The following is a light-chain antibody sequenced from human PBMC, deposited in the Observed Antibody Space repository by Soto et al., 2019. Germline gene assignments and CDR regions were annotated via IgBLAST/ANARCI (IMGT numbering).Light chain of an antibody. V-gene: IGKV1-39*01. J-gene: IGKJ1*01. CDR1: QSISSY. Sequence: DIQMTQSPSSLSASVGDRVTITCRASQSISSYLNWYQQKPGKAPKLLIYGASSLQSGVPSRFSGSGSGTDFTLTISSLQPEDFATYYCQQSYSTLQTFGQGTKVDSK. CDR3: QQSYSTLQT. CDR2: GAS.